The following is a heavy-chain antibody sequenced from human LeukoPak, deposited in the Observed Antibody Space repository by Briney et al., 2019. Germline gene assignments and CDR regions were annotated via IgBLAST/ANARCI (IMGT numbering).Heavy chain of an antibody. CDR1: GYSISSGYY. J-gene: IGHJ4*02. D-gene: IGHD1-26*01. CDR3: ARVPGSGSYS. Sequence: SETLSLTCTVSGYSISSGYYWGWIRQPPGKGLEWIGSIYHSGSTYYNPSLKSRVTISVDTSKNQVSLKLSSVTAADTAVYYCARVPGSGSYSWGQGTLVTVSS. V-gene: IGHV4-38-2*02. CDR2: IYHSGST.